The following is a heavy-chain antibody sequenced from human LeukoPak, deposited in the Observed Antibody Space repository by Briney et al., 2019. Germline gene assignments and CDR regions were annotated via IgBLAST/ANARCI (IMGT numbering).Heavy chain of an antibody. CDR2: ISYDGSNK. D-gene: IGHD2-2*01. V-gene: IGHV3-30*18. Sequence: QTGGSLRLSCAASGFTFSSYGMHWVRQAPGKGLEWVAVISYDGSNKYYADSVEGRFTISRDNSKNTLYLQMNSLRAEDTAVYYCAKLSSTSPSGGDYWGQGTLVTVSS. CDR3: AKLSSTSPSGGDY. CDR1: GFTFSSYG. J-gene: IGHJ4*02.